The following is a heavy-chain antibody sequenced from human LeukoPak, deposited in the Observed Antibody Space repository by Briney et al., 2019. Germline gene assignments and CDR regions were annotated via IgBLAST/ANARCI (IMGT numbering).Heavy chain of an antibody. CDR3: AREPKTYYYDSSGYYYVRRAFDI. CDR2: INYSRST. CDR1: GGSFSGYY. Sequence: SETLSLTCAVYGGSFSGYYWSWIRQPPGKGLEWIGEINYSRSTNYNPSLKSRVTISVDTSKNQFSLKLSSVTAADTAVYYCAREPKTYYYDSSGYYYVRRAFDIWGQGTMVTVSS. D-gene: IGHD3-22*01. J-gene: IGHJ3*02. V-gene: IGHV4-34*01.